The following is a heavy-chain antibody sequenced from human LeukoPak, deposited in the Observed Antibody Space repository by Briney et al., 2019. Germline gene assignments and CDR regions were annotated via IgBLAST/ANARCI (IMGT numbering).Heavy chain of an antibody. CDR3: AKDRLGYSGARGFDW. CDR2: ISTGGAST. D-gene: IGHD5-12*01. CDR1: GFTFSNYA. J-gene: IGHJ4*02. V-gene: IGHV3-23*01. Sequence: GGSLRLSCAASGFTFSNYAMSWVRQAPGKGLEWVSGISTGGASTYYADSVKGRFTISRDNSKNTLYLQMSSLGAADTAVYYCAKDRLGYSGARGFDWWDQGTLVTVSS.